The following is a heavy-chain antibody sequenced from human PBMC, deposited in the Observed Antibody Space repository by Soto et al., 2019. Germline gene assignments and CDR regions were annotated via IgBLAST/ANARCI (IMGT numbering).Heavy chain of an antibody. CDR1: GYTFTGYY. CDR2: INPNSGGT. CDR3: ARGTLGYCSSTSCRRRGFDP. V-gene: IGHV1-2*02. D-gene: IGHD2-2*01. Sequence: ASVKVSCKASGYTFTGYYMHWVRQAPGQGLEWMGWINPNSGGTNYAQKFQGRVPMTRDTSISTAYMELSRLRSDDTAVYYCARGTLGYCSSTSCRRRGFDPWGQGTLVTVSS. J-gene: IGHJ5*02.